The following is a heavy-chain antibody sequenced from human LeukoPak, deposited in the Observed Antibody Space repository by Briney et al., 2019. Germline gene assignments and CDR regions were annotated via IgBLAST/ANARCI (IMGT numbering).Heavy chain of an antibody. Sequence: PGGSLRLSCAASGLTFSDYYMSWIRQAPGKGREWVSYISSSGSTIYYADSVKGRFTISRDNAKNSLYLQMNSLRAEDTAVYYCARVSAHHYYYYYMDVWGKGTTVTVSS. J-gene: IGHJ6*03. CDR3: ARVSAHHYYYYYMDV. CDR2: ISSSGSTI. D-gene: IGHD6-6*01. V-gene: IGHV3-11*01. CDR1: GLTFSDYY.